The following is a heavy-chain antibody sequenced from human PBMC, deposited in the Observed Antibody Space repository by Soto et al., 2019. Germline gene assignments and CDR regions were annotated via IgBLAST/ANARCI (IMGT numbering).Heavy chain of an antibody. D-gene: IGHD5-18*01. J-gene: IGHJ4*02. Sequence: SETLSLTCTVSGGSISSGGYYWSWIRQHPGKGLEWIGYIYYSGSTYYNPSLKSRVTISVDTSKNQFSLKLSSVTAADTAVYYCARTHSHTFDYWGQGTLVTVSS. CDR2: IYYSGST. V-gene: IGHV4-31*03. CDR3: ARTHSHTFDY. CDR1: GGSISSGGYY.